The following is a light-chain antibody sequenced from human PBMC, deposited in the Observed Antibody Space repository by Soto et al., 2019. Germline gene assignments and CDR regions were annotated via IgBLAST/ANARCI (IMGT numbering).Light chain of an antibody. CDR3: AAWDDSLNGYV. V-gene: IGLV1-44*01. Sequence: QSVLTQPPSASGTPGQRVTISCSGGSSNIGTNTVNWYQQLQGTAPKLLIYTNNQRPSGVPDRFSGSKSGTSASLAISGLQSEDEADYYCAAWDDSLNGYVFGTGTKVTVL. CDR1: SSNIGTNT. CDR2: TNN. J-gene: IGLJ1*01.